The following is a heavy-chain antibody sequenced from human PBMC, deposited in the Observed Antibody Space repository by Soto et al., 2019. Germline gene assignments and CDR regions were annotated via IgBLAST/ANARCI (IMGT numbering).Heavy chain of an antibody. D-gene: IGHD5-18*01. CDR2: INHSGST. CDR1: GGSFSGYY. Sequence: QVQLQQWGAGLLKPSETLSLTCAVYGGSFSGYYWSWIRQPPGKGLEWIGEINHSGSTNYNPSLRSRVTISVDTSKDQFSLKLSSVTAADTAVYYCARVGPLPLSSTWIQDWFDPWGQGTLVTVSS. CDR3: ARVGPLPLSSTWIQDWFDP. J-gene: IGHJ5*02. V-gene: IGHV4-34*01.